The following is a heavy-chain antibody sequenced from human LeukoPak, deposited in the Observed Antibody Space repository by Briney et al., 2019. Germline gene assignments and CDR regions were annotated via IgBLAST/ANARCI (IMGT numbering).Heavy chain of an antibody. Sequence: GGSLRLSCAASGFTFRSYSMNWVPQAPGKGREGASYISSSSSTIDYADSAKGRFTFSRDSAKTSLYRQRNSLRARDTAVFYCARDGWPGDAFDIWGRGTMVSASS. D-gene: IGHD2-15*01. J-gene: IGHJ3*02. V-gene: IGHV3-48*01. CDR1: GFTFRSYS. CDR2: ISSSSSTI. CDR3: ARDGWPGDAFDI.